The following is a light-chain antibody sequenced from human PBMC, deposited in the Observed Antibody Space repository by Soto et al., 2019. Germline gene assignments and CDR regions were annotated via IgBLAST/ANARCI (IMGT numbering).Light chain of an antibody. CDR1: QAISNS. J-gene: IGKJ5*01. CDR3: QSYNTARPT. V-gene: IGKV1-27*01. Sequence: DIQMTQSPSSLSASRLGIVSTGFLASQAISNSLAWYQQKPGKPPQLLIYAASTLQSGVPSRFSGSGSGTDFTLTISGLQPEDLATYYCQSYNTARPTFGQGTRLEI. CDR2: AAS.